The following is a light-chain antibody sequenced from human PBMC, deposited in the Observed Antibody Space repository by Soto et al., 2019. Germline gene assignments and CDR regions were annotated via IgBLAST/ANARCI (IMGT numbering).Light chain of an antibody. CDR2: GAS. V-gene: IGKV3-20*01. CDR1: QSVSSSY. Sequence: EIVLTQSRGTLSLSPGERATLSCRASQSVSSSYLACYQQKPGQAPRFLIYGASSRATGIPDRFSDSGSGTDFTLTISRLESEDFAGYYCQQYGSSPETFGQGTKVDIK. CDR3: QQYGSSPET. J-gene: IGKJ1*01.